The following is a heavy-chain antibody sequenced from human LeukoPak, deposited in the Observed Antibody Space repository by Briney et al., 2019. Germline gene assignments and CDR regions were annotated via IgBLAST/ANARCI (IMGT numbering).Heavy chain of an antibody. CDR3: ARRGSGYDYSYYYYYYYMDV. CDR1: GFTFSSYS. J-gene: IGHJ6*03. D-gene: IGHD5-12*01. V-gene: IGHV3-21*01. CDR2: ISSSSYI. Sequence: GGSLRLSCAASGFTFSSYSMNWVRQAPGKGLEWVSSISSSSYIYYADSVKGRFTIPRDNAKNSLYLQMNSLRAEDTAVCYCARRGSGYDYSYYYYYYYMDVWGKGTTVTVSS.